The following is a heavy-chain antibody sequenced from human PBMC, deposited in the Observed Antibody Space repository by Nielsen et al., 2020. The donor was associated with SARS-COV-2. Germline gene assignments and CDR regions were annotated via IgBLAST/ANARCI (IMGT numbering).Heavy chain of an antibody. V-gene: IGHV3-11*06. J-gene: IGHJ6*02. Sequence: WLRQPPGKGLEWVSYISSSSSYTNYADSVKGRFTISRDNAKNSLYLQMNSLRAEDTAVYYCARGSLLWFGELFGPSSNYYYGMDVWGQGTTVTVSS. CDR3: ARGSLLWFGELFGPSSNYYYGMDV. D-gene: IGHD3-10*01. CDR2: ISSSSSYT.